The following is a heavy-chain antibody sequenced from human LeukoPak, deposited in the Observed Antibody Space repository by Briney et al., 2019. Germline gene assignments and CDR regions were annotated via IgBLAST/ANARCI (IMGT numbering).Heavy chain of an antibody. Sequence: QTGGSLRLSCAASEFTFSNYALSWVRQAPGKGLKWVSGVSGSGGSTFYADSVKGRFTISRDNSKNTLYLQMNSLRAEDTAVYYCARDDPRWDWGSLDYWGQGTLVTVSS. J-gene: IGHJ4*02. CDR1: EFTFSNYA. CDR2: VSGSGGST. CDR3: ARDDPRWDWGSLDY. V-gene: IGHV3-23*01. D-gene: IGHD7-27*01.